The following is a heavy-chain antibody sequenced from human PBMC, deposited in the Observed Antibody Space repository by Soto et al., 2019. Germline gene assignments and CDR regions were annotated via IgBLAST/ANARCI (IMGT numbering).Heavy chain of an antibody. J-gene: IGHJ5*02. CDR3: AKDGGAHIPYYTSATGYYP. V-gene: IGHV3-23*01. CDR1: GFIFSSYA. D-gene: IGHD3-10*01. Sequence: GGSLRLSCAASGFIFSSYAMSWVRQAPGKGLEWVSAISGSDGSTYYADSVKGRFTISRDNSRNTLYLQMNSLRAEDTAVYYCAKDGGAHIPYYTSATGYYPWGQGNVVTVSS. CDR2: ISGSDGST.